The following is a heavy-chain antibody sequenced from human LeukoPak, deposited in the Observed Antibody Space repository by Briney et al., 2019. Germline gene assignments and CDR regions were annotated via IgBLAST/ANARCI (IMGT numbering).Heavy chain of an antibody. CDR3: ARAGKDFSLDY. J-gene: IGHJ4*02. V-gene: IGHV3-11*04. CDR1: GFTFSDYY. Sequence: GGSLRLSCAASGFTFSDYYMSWIRQAPGKGLEWASYISGTGLTIYYADSVKGRFTISRDNAKNSLYLQMNSLRAEDTAVYYCARAGKDFSLDYWGQGTLVTVSS. D-gene: IGHD1-14*01. CDR2: ISGTGLTI.